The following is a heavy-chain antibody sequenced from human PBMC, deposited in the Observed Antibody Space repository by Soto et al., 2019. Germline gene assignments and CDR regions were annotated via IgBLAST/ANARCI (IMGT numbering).Heavy chain of an antibody. CDR3: ASYSYGFPYYYYYGMDV. V-gene: IGHV3-23*01. CDR2: ISGSGGST. CDR1: EFTCSSYA. Sequence: PWGSLRLSCAASEFTCSSYAMSWVRQAPGKGLEWVSAISGSGGSTYYADSVKGRFTISRDNSKNTLYLQMNSLRAEDTAVYYCASYSYGFPYYYYYGMDVWGQGTTVTVSS. D-gene: IGHD5-18*01. J-gene: IGHJ6*02.